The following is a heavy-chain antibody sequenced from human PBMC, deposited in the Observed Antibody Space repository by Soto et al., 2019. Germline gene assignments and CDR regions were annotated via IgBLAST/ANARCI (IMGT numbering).Heavy chain of an antibody. D-gene: IGHD1-26*01. V-gene: IGHV3-23*01. CDR3: AKNSFPGLWELLMDAFDI. Sequence: GGSLRLSCAASGFTFSSYAMSWVRQAPGKGLEWVSAISGSGGSTYYADSVKGRFTISRDNSKNTLYLQMNSLRAEDTAVYYCAKNSFPGLWELLMDAFDIWGQGTMVTVSS. CDR1: GFTFSSYA. CDR2: ISGSGGST. J-gene: IGHJ3*02.